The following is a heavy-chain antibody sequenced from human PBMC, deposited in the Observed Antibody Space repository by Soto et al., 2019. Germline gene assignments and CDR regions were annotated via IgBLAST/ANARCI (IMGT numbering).Heavy chain of an antibody. J-gene: IGHJ5*01. CDR3: AKDRRAGGNSAFYFDF. Sequence: SGGSLRLSCAASGINFSSYARSWVRQARGKGLEWVSLISATGGGTYYADSVKGRFTISIDNSDTTLYLHVHNLRAEHTAVYYCAKDRRAGGNSAFYFDFWGQGARVTVSS. CDR1: GINFSSYA. V-gene: IGHV3-23*01. D-gene: IGHD3-16*01. CDR2: ISATGGGT.